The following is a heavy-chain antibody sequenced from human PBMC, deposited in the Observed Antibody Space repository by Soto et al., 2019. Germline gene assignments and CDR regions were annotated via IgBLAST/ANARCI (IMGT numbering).Heavy chain of an antibody. D-gene: IGHD3-10*01. J-gene: IGHJ3*02. Sequence: SVKLSCKASGGTFSSYTISWVRQAPGQGLEWMGRIIPILGIANYAQKFQGRVTITADKSTSTAYMELSSLRSEDTAVYYCARERITLVRGVIVDDAFDIWGQGTIVTVSS. CDR3: ARERITLVRGVIVDDAFDI. CDR2: IIPILGIA. CDR1: GGTFSSYT. V-gene: IGHV1-69*04.